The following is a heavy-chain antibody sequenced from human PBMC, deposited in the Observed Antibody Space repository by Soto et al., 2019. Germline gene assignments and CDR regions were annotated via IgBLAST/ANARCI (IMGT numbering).Heavy chain of an antibody. D-gene: IGHD6-6*01. V-gene: IGHV3-30*18. CDR2: ISYDGSNK. Sequence: GGSLRLSCAASGFTFSSYGMHWVRQAPGKGLEWVAVISYDGSNKYYADSVKGRFTISRDNSKNTLYLQMNSLRAEDTAVYYCAKDFRVKIKYSSSVGPTRKPHYYYYGMDVWGQGTTVTVSS. CDR1: GFTFSSYG. CDR3: AKDFRVKIKYSSSVGPTRKPHYYYYGMDV. J-gene: IGHJ6*02.